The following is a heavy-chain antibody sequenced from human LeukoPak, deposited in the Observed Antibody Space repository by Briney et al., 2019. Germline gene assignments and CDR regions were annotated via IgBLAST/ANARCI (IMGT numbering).Heavy chain of an antibody. CDR1: GGSFSGYY. CDR2: INHSGST. CDR3: ARGGSDYDYVWGSYQTDNWFDP. V-gene: IGHV4-34*01. J-gene: IGHJ5*02. D-gene: IGHD3-16*01. Sequence: SETLSLTCAVYGGSFSGYYWSWIRQPPGKGLEWIGEINHSGSTNYNPSLKSRATISVDTSKNQFSLKLSSVTAADTAVYYCARGGSDYDYVWGSYQTDNWFDPWGQGTLVTVSS.